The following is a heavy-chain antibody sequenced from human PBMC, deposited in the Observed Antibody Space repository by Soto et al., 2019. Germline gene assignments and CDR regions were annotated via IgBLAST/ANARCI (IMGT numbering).Heavy chain of an antibody. D-gene: IGHD6-13*01. Sequence: QVQLVESGGGVVQPGRSLRLSCAASGFTFSSYGMHWVRQAPGKGPEWVAVISYDGSNKYYADSVKGRFTISRDNSKNTLYLQMNSLRAEDTAVYYCAKVGEQLVRGNYYYGMDVWGQGTTVTVSS. CDR3: AKVGEQLVRGNYYYGMDV. J-gene: IGHJ6*02. V-gene: IGHV3-30*18. CDR1: GFTFSSYG. CDR2: ISYDGSNK.